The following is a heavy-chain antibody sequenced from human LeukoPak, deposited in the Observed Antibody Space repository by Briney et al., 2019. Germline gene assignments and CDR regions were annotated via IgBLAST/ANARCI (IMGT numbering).Heavy chain of an antibody. J-gene: IGHJ6*03. D-gene: IGHD3-10*01. Sequence: GGSLRVSCAASGFTFISYAMSWVRQARGKGLEWVSAISGSGGSTYYADSVKGRFTISRDNSKNTPYLQMNSLRAEDTAVYYCARFGSFRDPYYYYYMDVWGKGTTVTVSS. CDR1: GFTFISYA. CDR2: ISGSGGST. V-gene: IGHV3-23*01. CDR3: ARFGSFRDPYYYYYMDV.